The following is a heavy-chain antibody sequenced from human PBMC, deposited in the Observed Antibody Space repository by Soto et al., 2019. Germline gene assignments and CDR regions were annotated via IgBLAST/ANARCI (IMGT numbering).Heavy chain of an antibody. J-gene: IGHJ4*02. D-gene: IGHD6-13*01. Sequence: AASVKVSWKASGGTFSSYAISWVRQAPGQGLEWMGWIIAYNGNTNYAQKLQGRVTMTTDTSTSTVYMELSSLRSEDTAVYYCATGIAAAGRLLRNRAQRTLDTGSS. V-gene: IGHV1-18*01. CDR3: ATGIAAAGRLLRN. CDR2: IIAYNGNT. CDR1: GGTFSSYA.